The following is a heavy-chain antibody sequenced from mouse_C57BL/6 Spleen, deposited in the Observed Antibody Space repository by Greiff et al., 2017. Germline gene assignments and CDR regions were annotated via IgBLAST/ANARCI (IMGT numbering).Heavy chain of an antibody. J-gene: IGHJ3*01. V-gene: IGHV14-1*01. CDR2: IDPEDGDT. CDR1: GFNIKDYY. CDR3: TTYPFITTVVAPSY. D-gene: IGHD1-1*01. Sequence: VQLQQSGAELVRPGASVKLSCTASGFNIKDYYMHWVKQRPEQGLEWIGRIDPEDGDTEYAPKFQGKATMTADTSSNTAYLQLSSLTSEDTAVNYCTTYPFITTVVAPSYWGQGTLVTVSA.